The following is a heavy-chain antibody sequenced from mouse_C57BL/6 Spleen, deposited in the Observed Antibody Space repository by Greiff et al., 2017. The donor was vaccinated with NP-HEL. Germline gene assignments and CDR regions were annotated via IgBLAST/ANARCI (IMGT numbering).Heavy chain of an antibody. D-gene: IGHD1-1*01. Sequence: EVQRVESGGDLVKPGGSLKLSCAASGFPFSSYGMSWVRQTPDKRLEWVATISSGGSYTYYPASVKGRFTISRDNAKNTLYLQMSSLKSEDTAMYYCASGGNYYGSSYAYFDVWGTGTTVTVSS. V-gene: IGHV5-6*01. CDR1: GFPFSSYG. CDR3: ASGGNYYGSSYAYFDV. J-gene: IGHJ1*03. CDR2: ISSGGSYT.